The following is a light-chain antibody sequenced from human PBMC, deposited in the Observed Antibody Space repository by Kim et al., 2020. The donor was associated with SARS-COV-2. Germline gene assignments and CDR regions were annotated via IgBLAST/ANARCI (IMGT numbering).Light chain of an antibody. J-gene: IGKJ4*01. CDR1: QTISSS. CDR3: QQSYSTPLT. V-gene: IGKV1-39*01. CDR2: AAS. Sequence: GSVGDRVTITCRTSQTISSSLNWYQQKPGKDPKLLIHAASSLQSGVPSRFSGSGFGTDFTLTISSLQPEDVATYYCQQSYSTPLTFGGGTKVDIK.